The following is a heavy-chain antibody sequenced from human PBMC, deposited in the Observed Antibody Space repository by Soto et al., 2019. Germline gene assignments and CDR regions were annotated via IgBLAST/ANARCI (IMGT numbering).Heavy chain of an antibody. V-gene: IGHV3-23*01. CDR3: AQDRMGTSSPYDAFEF. CDR1: GFSFSSYA. D-gene: IGHD2-2*01. CDR2: ISGSGGST. J-gene: IGHJ3*01. Sequence: GGALGRSCAASGFSFSSYAMSWVRQPPGKGLEWVSAISGSGGSTYYADSVKGRCTISRDNSKNTLYLQMNSLRSEDTAVYYCAQDRMGTSSPYDAFEFWGQGTRV.